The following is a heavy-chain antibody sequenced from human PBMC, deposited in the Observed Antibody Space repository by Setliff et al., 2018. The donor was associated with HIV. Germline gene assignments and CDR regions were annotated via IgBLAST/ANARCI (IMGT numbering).Heavy chain of an antibody. D-gene: IGHD3-22*01. J-gene: IGHJ4*02. Sequence: GGSLRLSCAASGFTFGDYAMSWVRQAPGKGLEWVGFIRTNARGGETEYAASVKGRFTISRDDSKSIAYLQMNSLKTEDTAVYYCTRTYYYDSSGYYREYYFDYWGQGTLVT. CDR2: IRTNARGGET. CDR1: GFTFGDYA. V-gene: IGHV3-49*04. CDR3: TRTYYYDSSGYYREYYFDY.